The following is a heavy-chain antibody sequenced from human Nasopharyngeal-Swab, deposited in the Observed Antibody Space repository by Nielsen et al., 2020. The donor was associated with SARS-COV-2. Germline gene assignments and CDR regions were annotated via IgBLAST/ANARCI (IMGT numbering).Heavy chain of an antibody. CDR3: ARACYRCSGSSFDY. D-gene: IGHD3-10*02. CDR2: IYYSGST. V-gene: IGHV4-59*01. J-gene: IGHJ4*03. Sequence: SETLSLTCTVSGGSISSYYWSWIRQPPGKGLEWIGYIYYSGSTNYNPSLKSRVTISVDTSKNQFSLKLGSVTAADTAVYYCARACYRCSGSSFDYWGQGTLVTVFS. CDR1: GGSISSYY.